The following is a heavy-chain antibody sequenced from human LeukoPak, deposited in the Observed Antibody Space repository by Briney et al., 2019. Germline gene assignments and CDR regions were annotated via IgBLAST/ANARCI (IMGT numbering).Heavy chain of an antibody. V-gene: IGHV4-59*01. CDR2: FHNSGTS. CDR1: DDSISDYY. CDR3: TRGAGWLIDY. J-gene: IGHJ4*02. Sequence: PSETLSLTCTVSDDSISDYYRGWVRQPPGKGLEWIGYFHNSGTSTYNPSLKSRVTISADTSKNQFSLKLNSLTTADTAVYYCTRGAGWLIDYWGQGILVTVSS. D-gene: IGHD3-16*01.